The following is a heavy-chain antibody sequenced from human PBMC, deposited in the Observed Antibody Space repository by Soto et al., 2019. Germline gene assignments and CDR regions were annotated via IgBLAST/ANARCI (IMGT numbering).Heavy chain of an antibody. V-gene: IGHV1-69*01. J-gene: IGHJ5*02. CDR2: IITMFNTA. CDR1: GGSDVFNNYP. CDR3: ARHYPTAVSGAGWFDT. Sequence: QVQLVQSGAEIKKPASSVKVSCKASGGSDVFNNYPVSWVRQAPGQGLEWMGAIITMFNTADYAQRFLGRVTIPADEFTRTVYMELTSLTSDDMAVYYCARHYPTAVSGAGWFDTWGQGTLVTVSS. D-gene: IGHD6-19*01.